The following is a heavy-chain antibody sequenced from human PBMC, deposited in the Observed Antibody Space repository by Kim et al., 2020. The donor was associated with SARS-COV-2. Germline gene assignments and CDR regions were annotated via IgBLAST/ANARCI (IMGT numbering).Heavy chain of an antibody. Sequence: SETLSLTCAVYGGSFSGYYWSWIRQPPGKGLEWIGEINHSGSTNYNPSLKSRVTISVDTSKNQFSLKLSSVTAADTAVYYCAIHRTSQYSSSWYSRVRFDPWGQGTLVTVSS. D-gene: IGHD6-13*01. CDR3: AIHRTSQYSSSWYSRVRFDP. J-gene: IGHJ5*02. CDR1: GGSFSGYY. CDR2: INHSGST. V-gene: IGHV4-34*01.